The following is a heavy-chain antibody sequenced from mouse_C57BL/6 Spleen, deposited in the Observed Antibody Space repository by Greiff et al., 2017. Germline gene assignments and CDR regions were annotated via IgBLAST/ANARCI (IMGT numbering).Heavy chain of an antibody. J-gene: IGHJ4*01. CDR3: ARSDSSGYLYAMDY. CDR1: GYAFSSSW. Sequence: VMLVESGPELVKPGASVKISCKASGYAFSSSWMNWVKQRPGKGLEWIGRIYPGDGDTNYNGKFKGKATLTADKSSSTAYMQLSSLTSEDSAVYFCARSDSSGYLYAMDYWGQGTSVTVSS. CDR2: IYPGDGDT. D-gene: IGHD3-2*02. V-gene: IGHV1-82*01.